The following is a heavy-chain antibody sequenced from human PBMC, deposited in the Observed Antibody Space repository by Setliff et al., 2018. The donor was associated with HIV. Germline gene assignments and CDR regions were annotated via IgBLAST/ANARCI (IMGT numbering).Heavy chain of an antibody. CDR3: ASANWNYLGYWFDP. Sequence: SETLSLTCSVSGDSITHYYWNWIRQPPGKGLEWIGNIFDSENNNYNPSLKSRVSMSVDTSKNQFSLRLTSVTAADTAVYYCASANWNYLGYWFDPWGQGTLVTVSS. J-gene: IGHJ5*02. V-gene: IGHV4-59*01. CDR2: IFDSENN. D-gene: IGHD1-7*01. CDR1: GDSITHYY.